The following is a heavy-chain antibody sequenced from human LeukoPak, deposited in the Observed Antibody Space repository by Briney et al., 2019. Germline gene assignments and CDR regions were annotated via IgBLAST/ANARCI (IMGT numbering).Heavy chain of an antibody. V-gene: IGHV4-34*01. D-gene: IGHD2-15*01. Sequence: SETLSHTCALYGGSLSVYYWRCLPHPTGKGREWFGETSHSGSPHSNPSLESRDTVSQGPSKNQFSLRLSSVPAADTAVYYCARVERLGYEDYWGQGTLVTVSS. CDR1: GGSLSVYY. CDR2: TSHSGSP. CDR3: ARVERLGYEDY. J-gene: IGHJ4*02.